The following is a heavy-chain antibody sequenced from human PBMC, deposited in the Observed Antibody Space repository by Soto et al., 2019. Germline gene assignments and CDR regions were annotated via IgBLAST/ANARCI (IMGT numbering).Heavy chain of an antibody. J-gene: IGHJ4*02. CDR2: IYYSGST. Sequence: SETLSLTCTVSGGSISSGDYYWSWIRQPPGKGLEWIGYIYYSGSTYYNPSLKSRVTISVDTSKNQFSLKLSSVTAADTAVYYCARAPRPAAIRRGFDYSGQGTLVTVSS. V-gene: IGHV4-30-4*01. CDR1: GGSISSGDYY. CDR3: ARAPRPAAIRRGFDY. D-gene: IGHD2-2*02.